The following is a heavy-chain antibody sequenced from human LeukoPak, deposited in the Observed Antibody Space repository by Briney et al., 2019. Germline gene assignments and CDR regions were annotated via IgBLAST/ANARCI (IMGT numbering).Heavy chain of an antibody. CDR2: ISGSGGST. V-gene: IGHV3-23*01. J-gene: IGHJ4*02. D-gene: IGHD6-13*01. CDR1: GFTFSSYA. CDR3: TTDGSTIAAAATGY. Sequence: PGGSLRLSCAASGFTFSSYAMSWVRQAPGKGLEWVSAISGSGGSTYYADSVKGRFTISRDNSKNTLYLQMNSLRAEDTAEYYCTTDGSTIAAAATGYWGRGTLVTVSS.